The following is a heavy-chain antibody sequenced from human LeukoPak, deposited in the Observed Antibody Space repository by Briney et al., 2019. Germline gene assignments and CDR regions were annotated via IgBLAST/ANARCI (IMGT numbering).Heavy chain of an antibody. Sequence: LEWIGRIYTSGSTNYNPSLKSRVTMSVDTSKNQFSLKLSSVTAADTAVYYCARGGSAFDIWGQGTMVTVSS. J-gene: IGHJ3*02. CDR3: ARGGSAFDI. V-gene: IGHV4-4*07. CDR2: IYTSGST. D-gene: IGHD1-26*01.